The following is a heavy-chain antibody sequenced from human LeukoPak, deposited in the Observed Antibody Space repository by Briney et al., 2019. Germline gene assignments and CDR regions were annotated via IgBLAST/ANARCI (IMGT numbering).Heavy chain of an antibody. J-gene: IGHJ4*02. Sequence: GGSLRLSCAASGFTVSSDYMNWVRQAPGKGLEWVSVIYGGGNIYYADSVKGRFTISRDNSKNTLYLQMNSLRAEDTAVYYCARGAGYNYPYYFDYWGQGTLVTVSS. CDR1: GFTVSSDY. D-gene: IGHD5-24*01. CDR3: ARGAGYNYPYYFDY. V-gene: IGHV3-53*01. CDR2: IYGGGNI.